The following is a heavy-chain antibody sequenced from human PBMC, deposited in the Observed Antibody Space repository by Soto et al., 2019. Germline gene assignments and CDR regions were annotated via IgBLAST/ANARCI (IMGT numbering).Heavy chain of an antibody. CDR1: GYTFTSYD. V-gene: IGHV1-8*01. J-gene: IGHJ3*02. CDR2: MNPNSGNT. CDR3: ARGGIGGDLLPDDAFDI. Sequence: QVQLVQSGAEVKKPGASVKVSCKASGYTFTSYDINWVRQATGQGLEWMGWMNPNSGNTGYAQKFHGRVTMTRNTSISTAYMELSSLRSEDTAVYYCARGGIGGDLLPDDAFDIWGQGTMVTVSS. D-gene: IGHD6-13*01.